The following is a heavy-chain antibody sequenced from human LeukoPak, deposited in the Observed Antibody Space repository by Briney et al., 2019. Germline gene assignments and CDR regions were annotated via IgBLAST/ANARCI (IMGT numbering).Heavy chain of an antibody. V-gene: IGHV3-74*01. CDR1: GFTFSRYW. Sequence: GGSLRLSCAASGFTFSRYWMHWVRQAPGKGLLWVSRINSDGSSTYYADSVKGRFTTSRDNAKDALHLQMNSLTAEDTAVYYCVLDLFSSFAFDIWGQGTMVTVSS. D-gene: IGHD3/OR15-3a*01. CDR3: VLDLFSSFAFDI. CDR2: INSDGSST. J-gene: IGHJ3*02.